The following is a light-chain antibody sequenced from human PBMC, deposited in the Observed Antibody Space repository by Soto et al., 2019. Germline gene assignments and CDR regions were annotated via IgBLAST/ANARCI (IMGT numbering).Light chain of an antibody. CDR1: QSVSSSY. Sequence: EIVLTQSPGTLSLSPGERATLSCRASQSVSSSYLAWYQQKPGQAPRLLIYGASSRATGIPDRFSGSGSGTEFTLTISRLEPEDFAVYYCLQYGSSPYTFGQGTKLEIK. CDR3: LQYGSSPYT. J-gene: IGKJ2*01. CDR2: GAS. V-gene: IGKV3-20*01.